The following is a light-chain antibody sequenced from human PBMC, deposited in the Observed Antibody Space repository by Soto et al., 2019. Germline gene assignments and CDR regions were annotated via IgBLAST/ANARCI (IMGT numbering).Light chain of an antibody. Sequence: DIVMTQSPDSLAVSLGERATINCKSSQSVLYSSNNKNYLAWYQQKPGQPPKLLIYWASTRESGVPDRFSGSGSGTDFTLTISSLQAEDVVVYYCQQYYSIPLTFGQGTKLEIK. J-gene: IGKJ2*01. CDR1: QSVLYSSNNKNY. CDR3: QQYYSIPLT. V-gene: IGKV4-1*01. CDR2: WAS.